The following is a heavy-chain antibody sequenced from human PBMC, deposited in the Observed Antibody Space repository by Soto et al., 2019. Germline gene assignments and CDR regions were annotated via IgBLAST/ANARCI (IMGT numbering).Heavy chain of an antibody. J-gene: IGHJ5*02. V-gene: IGHV3-21*01. Sequence: AGGSLRLSCAASGFTFSSYSMNWVRQAPGKGLEWVSSISSSSSYIYYADSVKGRFTISRDNAKNSLYLQMNSLRAEDTAVYYCARMEPGYCSSTSCSNWFDPWGQGTLVTVSS. CDR2: ISSSSSYI. D-gene: IGHD2-2*01. CDR3: ARMEPGYCSSTSCSNWFDP. CDR1: GFTFSSYS.